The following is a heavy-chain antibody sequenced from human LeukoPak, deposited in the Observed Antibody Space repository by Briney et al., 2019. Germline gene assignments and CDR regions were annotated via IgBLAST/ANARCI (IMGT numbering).Heavy chain of an antibody. J-gene: IGHJ6*03. D-gene: IGHD2-2*01. CDR2: IDTSGST. CDR1: GGSISSYY. CDR3: ARGVYCCSTSCYYYYYYMDV. Sequence: PSETLSLTCTVSGGSISSYYWSWIRQPAGKGLEWVGRIDTSGSTNYNPSLKSRVTMSVDTSKNQFSLKLSSVAAADTAVYYCARGVYCCSTSCYYYYYYMDVWGKGTTVTVSS. V-gene: IGHV4-4*07.